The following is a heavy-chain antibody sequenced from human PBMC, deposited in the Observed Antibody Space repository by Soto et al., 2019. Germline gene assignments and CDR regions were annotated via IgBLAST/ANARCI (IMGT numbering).Heavy chain of an antibody. J-gene: IGHJ5*02. Sequence: QVQLVQSGAEVKKPGSSVKVSCKASGGTFSSYAISWVRQAPGQGLEWMGGIIPIFGTANYAQKFQGRVTITADESTSTAYMELSSLRSEDTAVYYCARGKETYYDSSGYYLRDNRFDPWGQGTLVTVSS. D-gene: IGHD3-22*01. CDR2: IIPIFGTA. CDR1: GGTFSSYA. V-gene: IGHV1-69*12. CDR3: ARGKETYYDSSGYYLRDNRFDP.